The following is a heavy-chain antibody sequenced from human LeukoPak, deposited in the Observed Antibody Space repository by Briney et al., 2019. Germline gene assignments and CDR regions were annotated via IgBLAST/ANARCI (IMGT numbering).Heavy chain of an antibody. CDR3: ARDHYDSSGYPHYYFDY. D-gene: IGHD3-22*01. CDR2: ISAYNGNT. CDR1: GYTFTSYG. Sequence: GASVRVSCKASGYTFTSYGISWVRQAPGQGLEWMGWISAYNGNTNYAQKLQGRVTMTTDTSTSTAYMELRSLRSDDTAVYYCARDHYDSSGYPHYYFDYWGQGTLVTVSS. V-gene: IGHV1-18*01. J-gene: IGHJ4*02.